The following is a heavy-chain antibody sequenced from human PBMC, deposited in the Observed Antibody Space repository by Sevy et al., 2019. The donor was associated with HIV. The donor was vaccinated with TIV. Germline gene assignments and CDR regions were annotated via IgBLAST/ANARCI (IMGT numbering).Heavy chain of an antibody. CDR1: GFTFSSSG. Sequence: GGSLRLSCAASGFTFSSSGMHWPRQAPGNGLEWVTFIGHDANNQQYADSVKGRFAISRDNSKNTIYLQMHSLRVEDTAVYYCAKDLWYCMDVWGKGTTVTVSS. J-gene: IGHJ6*03. CDR3: AKDLWYCMDV. CDR2: IGHDANNQ. D-gene: IGHD3-10*01. V-gene: IGHV3-30*02.